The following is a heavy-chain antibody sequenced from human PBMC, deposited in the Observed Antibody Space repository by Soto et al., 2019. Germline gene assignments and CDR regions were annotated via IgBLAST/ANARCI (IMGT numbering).Heavy chain of an antibody. CDR2: IYYSGST. D-gene: IGHD3-10*01. Sequence: SETLSLTCTVSGGSISSYYWSWIRQPPGKGLEWIGYIYYSGSTNYNPSLKSRVTISVDTSKNQFSLKLSSVTAADTAVYYCAIGGSGSYYNPYYFDYWGQGTLVTVSS. CDR1: GGSISSYY. J-gene: IGHJ4*02. CDR3: AIGGSGSYYNPYYFDY. V-gene: IGHV4-59*01.